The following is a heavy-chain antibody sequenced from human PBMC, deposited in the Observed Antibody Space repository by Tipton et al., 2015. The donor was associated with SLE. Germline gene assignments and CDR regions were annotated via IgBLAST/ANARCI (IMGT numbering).Heavy chain of an antibody. Sequence: SLRLSCAASGFTFSSYGMHWVRQAPGKGLEWVAVIWYDGSNKYYADSVKGRFTISRDNSKNTLYLQMNSLRAEDTAVYYCAKDGGGHTVAAGTVDYWGQGTLVTVSS. V-gene: IGHV3-33*06. CDR3: AKDGGGHTVAAGTVDY. D-gene: IGHD6-13*01. J-gene: IGHJ4*02. CDR1: GFTFSSYG. CDR2: IWYDGSNK.